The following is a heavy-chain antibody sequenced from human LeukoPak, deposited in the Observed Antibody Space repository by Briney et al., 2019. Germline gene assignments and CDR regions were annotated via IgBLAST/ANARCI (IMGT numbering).Heavy chain of an antibody. CDR3: ATEVGCSSTSCYMGDY. Sequence: ASVKVSCKVSGYTLTELSMHWVRQAPGKGLEWMGGFDPEDGETIYAQKFQGRVTTTEDTSTDTAYMELSSLRSEDTAVYYCATEVGCSSTSCYMGDYWGQGTLVTVSS. CDR2: FDPEDGET. V-gene: IGHV1-24*01. CDR1: GYTLTELS. J-gene: IGHJ4*02. D-gene: IGHD2-2*01.